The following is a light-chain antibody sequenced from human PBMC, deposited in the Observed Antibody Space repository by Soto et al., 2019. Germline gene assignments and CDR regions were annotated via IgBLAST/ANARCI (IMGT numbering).Light chain of an antibody. J-gene: IGLJ2*01. V-gene: IGLV2-14*01. CDR3: SSYTSTKTLV. Sequence: QSALTQPRSVSGSPGQSVTISCTGTSSDVGGYNYVSWYQQHPGKAPKLMIYEVNNRPSGVSFRFSGSKSGSTASLTISGLQAEDEADYYCSSYTSTKTLVFGGGTKVTVL. CDR1: SSDVGGYNY. CDR2: EVN.